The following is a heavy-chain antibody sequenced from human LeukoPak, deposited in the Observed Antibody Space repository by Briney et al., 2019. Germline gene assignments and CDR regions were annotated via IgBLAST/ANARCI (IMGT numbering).Heavy chain of an antibody. CDR1: GFTFSSYE. CDR3: AELGITMIGGV. V-gene: IGHV3-48*03. D-gene: IGHD3-10*02. J-gene: IGHJ6*04. Sequence: GGSLRLSCADSGFTFSSYEMNWVRQAPGKGLEWVSYISSSGSTIYYADSVKGRFTISGDNAKNSLYLQMNSLRAEDTAVYYCAELGITMIGGVWGKGTTVTTSS. CDR2: ISSSGSTI.